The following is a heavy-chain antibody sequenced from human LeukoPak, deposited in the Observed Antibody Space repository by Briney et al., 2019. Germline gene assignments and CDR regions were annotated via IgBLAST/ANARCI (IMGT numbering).Heavy chain of an antibody. Sequence: GGSLRLSCSASGFTFSRYAMYWVRQAPGKGLEYVSAISSNGGSTYYADSVKGRFTISRDNSKNTLYLQMSSLRAEDTAVYYCVRGFTYYYGTGSYVDYWGQGTLVTVSS. CDR3: VRGFTYYYGTGSYVDY. V-gene: IGHV3-64D*06. J-gene: IGHJ4*02. CDR1: GFTFSRYA. CDR2: ISSNGGST. D-gene: IGHD3-10*01.